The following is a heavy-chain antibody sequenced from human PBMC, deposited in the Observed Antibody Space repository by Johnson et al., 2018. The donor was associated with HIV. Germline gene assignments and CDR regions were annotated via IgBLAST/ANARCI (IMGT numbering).Heavy chain of an antibody. CDR1: GLTVSSNY. V-gene: IGHV3-66*02. D-gene: IGHD5-18*01. Sequence: VQLVESGGGLVQPGGSLRLSCAASGLTVSSNYMNWVRQAPGKGLEWVSIIYSAGRTFYADSVKGRFTISRDNSENTVFLQMNNLRTEETAVYYCEKGEAQEGWIQLGSYAFDFWGRGTMGTVSS. CDR3: EKGEAQEGWIQLGSYAFDF. J-gene: IGHJ3*01. CDR2: IYSAGRT.